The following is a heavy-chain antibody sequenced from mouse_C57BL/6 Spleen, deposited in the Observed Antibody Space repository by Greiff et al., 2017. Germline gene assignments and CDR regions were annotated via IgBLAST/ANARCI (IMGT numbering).Heavy chain of an antibody. CDR3: AREGTTTVVAHWYFDV. J-gene: IGHJ1*03. CDR1: GYTFTSYW. D-gene: IGHD1-1*01. CDR2: INPSSGYT. V-gene: IGHV1-7*01. Sequence: QVQLQQSGAELAKPGASVKLSCKASGYTFTSYWMHWVKQRPGQGLEWIGYINPSSGYTKYNQKFKDKATLTADKSSSTAYMQLGSLPYEDSAVYYCAREGTTTVVAHWYFDVWGTGTTVTVSS.